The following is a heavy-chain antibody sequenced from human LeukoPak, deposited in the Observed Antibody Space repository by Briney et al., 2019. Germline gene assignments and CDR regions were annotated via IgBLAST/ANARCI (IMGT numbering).Heavy chain of an antibody. CDR1: GDSVSSNSVT. CDR2: TYYRSTWYN. D-gene: IGHD6-19*01. J-gene: IGHJ4*02. V-gene: IGHV6-1*01. Sequence: SQTLSLTCAISGDSVSSNSVTWNWIRQSPSRGLEWPGRTYYRSTWYNDYAVSVKSRITINPDISKNQFSLQLNSVTPEDTAVYYCARSPSPYSSGWYFDYWGQGTLVTVSS. CDR3: ARSPSPYSSGWYFDY.